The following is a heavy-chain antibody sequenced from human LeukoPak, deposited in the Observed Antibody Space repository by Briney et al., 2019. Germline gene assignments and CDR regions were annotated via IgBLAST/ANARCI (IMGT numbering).Heavy chain of an antibody. Sequence: GGSLRLSCAASGFTFSSYNMNWVRQAPGKGLEWVSYISSSSSTLYYADSVKGRFTISRDNAKNSLYLQMNSLRAEDTAVYYCARLPPLYSSGWYAAGYWGQETLVTVSS. CDR1: GFTFSSYN. CDR3: ARLPPLYSSGWYAAGY. CDR2: ISSSSSTL. J-gene: IGHJ4*02. D-gene: IGHD6-19*01. V-gene: IGHV3-48*01.